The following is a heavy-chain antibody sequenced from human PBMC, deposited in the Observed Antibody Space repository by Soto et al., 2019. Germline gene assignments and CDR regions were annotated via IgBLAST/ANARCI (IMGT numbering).Heavy chain of an antibody. CDR3: ARDTGYSSSWPDAFDI. D-gene: IGHD6-13*01. CDR2: INPSGGST. CDR1: GYTFTSYY. Sequence: ASVKVSCKASGYTFTSYYMHWVRQAPGQGLEWMGIINPSGGSTSYAQKFQGRVTMTRDTSTSTVYMELSSLRSEDTAVYYCARDTGYSSSWPDAFDIWGQGTMVTVSS. V-gene: IGHV1-46*03. J-gene: IGHJ3*02.